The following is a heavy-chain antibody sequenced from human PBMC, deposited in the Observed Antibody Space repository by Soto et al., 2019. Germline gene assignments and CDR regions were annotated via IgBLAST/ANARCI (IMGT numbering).Heavy chain of an antibody. CDR3: ARDPGLYNWNEENWFDP. V-gene: IGHV1-69*13. CDR2: IIPIFGTA. CDR1: GGTFSSYA. D-gene: IGHD1-1*01. J-gene: IGHJ5*02. Sequence: SVKVSCKASGGTFSSYAISWVRQAPGQGLEWMGGIIPIFGTANYAQKFQGRVTITADESTSTAYMELSSLRSEDTAVYYCARDPGLYNWNEENWFDPWGQGTQVTV.